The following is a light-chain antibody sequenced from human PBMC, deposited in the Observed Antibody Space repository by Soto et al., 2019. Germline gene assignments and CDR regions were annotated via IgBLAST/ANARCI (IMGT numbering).Light chain of an antibody. CDR2: DAS. J-gene: IGKJ4*01. Sequence: EIVLTQSPATLSLSPGERATLSCSASQSVSSYLAWYQQKPGQAPRLLIYDASNRAPGIPARFSGSGSGTDFTLTISSLEPEDFAVYYCQQRSNWPPGTFGGGTKVEIK. V-gene: IGKV3-11*01. CDR3: QQRSNWPPGT. CDR1: QSVSSY.